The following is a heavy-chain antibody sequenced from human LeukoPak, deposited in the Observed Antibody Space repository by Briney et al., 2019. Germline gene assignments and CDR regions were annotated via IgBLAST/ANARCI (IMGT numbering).Heavy chain of an antibody. V-gene: IGHV4-59*08. J-gene: IGHJ3*02. CDR2: IYYSGST. CDR3: ARRYCTGGACYSFAFDI. CDR1: GGSISSYY. D-gene: IGHD2-15*01. Sequence: SETLSLTCTVSGGSISSYYWSWIRQPPGKGLEWIGYIYYSGSTNYNPSHKSRVTISLDTSKNQFSLKLSSVTAADTAVYYCARRYCTGGACYSFAFDIWGQGTMVTVSS.